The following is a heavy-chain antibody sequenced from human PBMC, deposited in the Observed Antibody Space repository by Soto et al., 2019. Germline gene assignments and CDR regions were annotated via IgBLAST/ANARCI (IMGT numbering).Heavy chain of an antibody. CDR2: IYYSGST. CDR3: ARYGSGECNRGSCYSPFDY. CDR1: GGSISSYY. J-gene: IGHJ4*02. Sequence: SETLSLTCTVSGGSISSYYWSWIRQPPGKGLEWIGYIYYSGSTYYNPSLRSRVTISVDTSKNQFSLRLSSVTAADTAVYYCARYGSGECNRGSCYSPFDYWGQGTLVTVPQ. V-gene: IGHV4-59*08. D-gene: IGHD2-15*01.